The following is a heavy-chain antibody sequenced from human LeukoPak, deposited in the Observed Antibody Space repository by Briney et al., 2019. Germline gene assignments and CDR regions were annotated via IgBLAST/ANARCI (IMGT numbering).Heavy chain of an antibody. Sequence: WGCLRLSCSASGFTFLIYRMNWVRQAPREGLEWGSSISSSSSYIYYADSVKGRFTISRDNAKNSLYLQMNSLRAEDTAVYYCARGSRYGDYPYYCDFWGQGTLVTVSS. J-gene: IGHJ4*02. CDR2: ISSSSSYI. D-gene: IGHD4-17*01. CDR3: ARGSRYGDYPYYCDF. V-gene: IGHV3-21*01. CDR1: GFTFLIYR.